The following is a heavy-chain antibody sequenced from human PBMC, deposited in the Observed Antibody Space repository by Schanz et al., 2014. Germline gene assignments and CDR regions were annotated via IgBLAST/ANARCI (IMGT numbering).Heavy chain of an antibody. J-gene: IGHJ5*02. Sequence: VQLVESGGGVVRPGGSLRLSCAASGFNFSDYAMCWVRQAPGKGLEWLSYISDSGTYTNYADSVKGRFTISRDNAKNSLFLQMNSLRAEDTAVYYCARAGYDADNWFAPWGQGTLXTVSS. D-gene: IGHD2-2*01. CDR1: GFNFSDYA. V-gene: IGHV3-11*06. CDR2: ISDSGTYT. CDR3: ARAGYDADNWFAP.